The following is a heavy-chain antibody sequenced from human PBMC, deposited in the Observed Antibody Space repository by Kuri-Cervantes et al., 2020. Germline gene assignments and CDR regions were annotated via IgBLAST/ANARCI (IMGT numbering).Heavy chain of an antibody. V-gene: IGHV4-34*01. CDR3: ARGRRSMVQGRNYYYMDV. CDR2: INHSGST. CDR1: GGSFSGYY. J-gene: IGHJ6*03. Sequence: SETLSLTCAVYGGSFSGYYWSWIRQPPGKGLEWIGEINHSGSTNYNPSLKSRVTISVDTSKNQFSLKLSSVTAADTAVYYCARGRRSMVQGRNYYYMDVWGKGTTVTVSS. D-gene: IGHD3-10*01.